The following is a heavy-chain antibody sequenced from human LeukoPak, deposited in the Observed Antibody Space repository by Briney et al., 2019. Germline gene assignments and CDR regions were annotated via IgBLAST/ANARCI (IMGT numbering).Heavy chain of an antibody. CDR1: GYTFTSYV. J-gene: IGHJ4*02. D-gene: IGHD3-10*01. V-gene: IGHV1-18*04. Sequence: ASVKVSCKPSGYTFTSYVISWVRQAAGQGREGMGWIRAYNGNKNYAQKLQGRVTMTTDTSTSTAYMELRSLRSDDTAVYYCARDARVLLWCGELFDYWGQGTLVTVSS. CDR2: IRAYNGNK. CDR3: ARDARVLLWCGELFDY.